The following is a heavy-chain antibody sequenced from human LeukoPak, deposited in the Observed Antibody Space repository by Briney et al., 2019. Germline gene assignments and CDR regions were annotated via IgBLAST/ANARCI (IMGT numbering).Heavy chain of an antibody. D-gene: IGHD1-26*01. J-gene: IGHJ4*02. CDR2: INSDGRST. Sequence: GGSLRLSCAASGFTFSNYWMHWVRQAPGKGLVWVSRINSDGRSTSYADSVKGRFTISRDNTKNTPYLQMNSLRAEDTAVYYCARGLYSGSYYSDYWGQGTLATVSS. V-gene: IGHV3-74*01. CDR1: GFTFSNYW. CDR3: ARGLYSGSYYSDY.